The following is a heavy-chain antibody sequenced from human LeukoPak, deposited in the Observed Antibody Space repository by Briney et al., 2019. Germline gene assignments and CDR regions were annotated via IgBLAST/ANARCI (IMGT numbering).Heavy chain of an antibody. CDR2: IYYSGST. V-gene: IGHV4-39*07. CDR1: GGSISSSSYY. D-gene: IGHD1-7*01. Sequence: PSETLSLTCTVSGGSISSSSYYWGWIRQPPGKGLEWIGSIYYSGSTYYNPSLKSRVTISVDTSKNQFSLKLSSVTAADTAVYYCARVPGTLVINWFDPWGQGTLVTVSS. CDR3: ARVPGTLVINWFDP. J-gene: IGHJ5*02.